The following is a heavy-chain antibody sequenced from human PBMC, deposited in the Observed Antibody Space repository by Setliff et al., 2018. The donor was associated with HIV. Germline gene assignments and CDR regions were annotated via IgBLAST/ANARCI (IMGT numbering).Heavy chain of an antibody. V-gene: IGHV3-49*03. CDR3: AYYRDSTVHQDY. CDR1: GFTFDDYP. J-gene: IGHJ4*02. D-gene: IGHD3-16*02. Sequence: GGSLRLSCATSGFTFDDYPMSWFRQAPGKGLEWVSFIRTKGYGGTTEYAASVEGRFTISRDDSKGIAYLQMNSLKTEDTAVYYCAYYRDSTVHQDYWGQGTLVTVSS. CDR2: IRTKGYGGTT.